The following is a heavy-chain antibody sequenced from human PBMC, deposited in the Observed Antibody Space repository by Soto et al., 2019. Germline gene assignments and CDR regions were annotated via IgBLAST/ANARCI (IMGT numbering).Heavy chain of an antibody. CDR2: IYPGDSDT. CDR1: GYSFTSYW. D-gene: IGHD3-10*01. J-gene: IGHJ4*02. CDR3: ASLDYYGSGSPSAHWDY. V-gene: IGHV5-51*01. Sequence: GGSLRLSCKGSGYSFTSYWIGWVRQMPGKGLEWMGIIYPGDSDTRYSPSFQGQVTISADKSISTAYLQWSSLKASDTAMYYCASLDYYGSGSPSAHWDYWGQGTLVTVSS.